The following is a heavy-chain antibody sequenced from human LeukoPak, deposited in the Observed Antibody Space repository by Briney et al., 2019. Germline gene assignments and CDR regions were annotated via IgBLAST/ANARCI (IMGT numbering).Heavy chain of an antibody. D-gene: IGHD3-22*01. J-gene: IGHJ1*01. CDR1: GDSVSRSDSY. CDR2: IYFSGRT. CDR3: ARRRYYDGSGYLE. Sequence: SETLSLTCSVSGDSVSRSDSYWDWIRQPPGKGLEWIGTIYFSGRTYYSPSLKSRVTMSVDPSNNQFSLNLRSVTAAGTAVYYCARRRYYDGSGYLEWGQGTLLSVSS. V-gene: IGHV4-39*01.